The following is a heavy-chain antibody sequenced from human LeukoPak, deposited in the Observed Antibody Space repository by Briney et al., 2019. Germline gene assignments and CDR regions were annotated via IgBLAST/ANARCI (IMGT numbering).Heavy chain of an antibody. V-gene: IGHV1-18*01. Sequence: ASVNVSCKSADYTDNKYVIRGVRQAPGQGRDWMRRISNYNGKKKYAEKVQGRVTMTTDTSTTTEYMELRTLRSDDTAVYYCARDMVGLAADGNWFEPWGQGTLVTVSS. CDR1: DYTDNKYV. CDR2: ISNYNGKK. D-gene: IGHD6-13*01. J-gene: IGHJ5*02. CDR3: ARDMVGLAADGNWFEP.